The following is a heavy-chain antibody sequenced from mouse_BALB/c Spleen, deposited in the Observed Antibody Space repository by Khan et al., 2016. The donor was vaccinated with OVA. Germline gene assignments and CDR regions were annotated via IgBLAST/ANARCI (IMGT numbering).Heavy chain of an antibody. D-gene: IGHD1-1*01. CDR3: ARLAYYYNSEGFAY. J-gene: IGHJ3*01. V-gene: IGHV5-6*01. Sequence: EVQLVEAGGDFVRPGGSMKLSCAASGFTFSTYGMSWVRQTPDKSLEWVANINTGGAYTYYPDSVKGRFTISRDNAKNTLYMQLSSLKSEDTVIYYCARLAYYYNSEGFAYWGQGTLVTVSA. CDR2: INTGGAYT. CDR1: GFTFSTYG.